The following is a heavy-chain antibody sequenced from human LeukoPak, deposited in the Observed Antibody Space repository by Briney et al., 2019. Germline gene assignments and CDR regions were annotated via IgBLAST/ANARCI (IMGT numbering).Heavy chain of an antibody. CDR1: GGTFINYA. D-gene: IGHD5-24*01. CDR2: IIPIFGTA. Sequence: SVKVSCKASGGTFINYAISWVRQAPGQGLEWMGGIIPIFGTANFAQKFQGRVMITADKSTTTAYMELSSLRSEDTAVYYCARRRDGYNHLDYWGQGTLVTVSS. J-gene: IGHJ4*02. V-gene: IGHV1-69*06. CDR3: ARRRDGYNHLDY.